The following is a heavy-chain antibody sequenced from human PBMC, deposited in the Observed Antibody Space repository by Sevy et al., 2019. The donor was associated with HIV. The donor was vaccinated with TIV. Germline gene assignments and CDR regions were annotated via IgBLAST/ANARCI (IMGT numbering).Heavy chain of an antibody. CDR3: ARDQHDYGGNVRTGWFDP. V-gene: IGHV3-30*04. CDR2: ISYDGRKK. CDR1: GFTFSSYD. Sequence: GGSLRLSCAASGFTFSSYDMHWVRQAPGKGLEWVAGISYDGRKKYYADFVKGRFTVSRDNSKKMLFLQMSGLGTEDTAVFYCARDQHDYGGNVRTGWFDPWGQGTLVTVSS. J-gene: IGHJ5*02. D-gene: IGHD4-17*01.